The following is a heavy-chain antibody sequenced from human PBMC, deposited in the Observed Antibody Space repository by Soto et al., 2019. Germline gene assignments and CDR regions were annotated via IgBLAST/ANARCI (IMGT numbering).Heavy chain of an antibody. CDR2: INPNSGGT. Sequence: ASVKVSCKASGYTFTGYYIHWVRQAPGQGLEWMGWINPNSGGTNYAQKFQGWVTMTRDTSISTAYMELSRLRSDDTAVYYCARSGRIAAAGINNWFDPWGQGTLVTVSS. CDR1: GYTFTGYY. V-gene: IGHV1-2*04. CDR3: ARSGRIAAAGINNWFDP. J-gene: IGHJ5*02. D-gene: IGHD6-13*01.